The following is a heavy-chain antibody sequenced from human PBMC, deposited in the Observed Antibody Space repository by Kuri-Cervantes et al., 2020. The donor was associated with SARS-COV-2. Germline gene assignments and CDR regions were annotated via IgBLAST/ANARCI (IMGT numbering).Heavy chain of an antibody. CDR3: ARDLPLGSSNKVCAFDI. J-gene: IGHJ3*02. CDR2: ISSSSSYI. CDR1: GFTFSSYS. V-gene: IGHV3-21*01. Sequence: GGSLRLSCAASGFTFSSYSMNWVRQAPGKGLEWVSSISSSSSYIYYADSVKGRFTISRDNAKNSLYLQMNSLRAEDTAVYYCARDLPLGSSNKVCAFDIWGQGTMVTVS. D-gene: IGHD6-6*01.